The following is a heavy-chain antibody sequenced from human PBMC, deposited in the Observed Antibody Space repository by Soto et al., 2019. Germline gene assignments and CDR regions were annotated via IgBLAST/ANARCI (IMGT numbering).Heavy chain of an antibody. CDR1: GFTFSSYA. CDR2: ISGSGGST. D-gene: IGHD3-22*01. V-gene: IGHV3-23*01. J-gene: IGHJ4*02. CDR3: AKGRSSGYYFPFDY. Sequence: PGGSLRRSCAASGFTFSSYAMSWFRQAPGKGLEWVSAISGSGGSTYYADSVKGRFTISRDNSKNTLYLQMNSLRAEDTAVYYCAKGRSSGYYFPFDYWGQGTLVTVSS.